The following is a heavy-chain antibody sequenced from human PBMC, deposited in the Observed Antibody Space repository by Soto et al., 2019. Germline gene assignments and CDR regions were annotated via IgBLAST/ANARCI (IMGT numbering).Heavy chain of an antibody. CDR1: GFSFSDHA. CDR3: ARDDLITGIVADIDL. CDR2: VAHDGITK. V-gene: IGHV3-30-3*01. D-gene: IGHD1-20*01. J-gene: IGHJ5*02. Sequence: PGGSLRLSCAASGFSFSDHAMHWVRRAPGKGLEWVALVAHDGITKYYAGSVKGRFTVSSDKSTNTLFLQMDSLDTEDTGVYYCARDDLITGIVADIDLWGRGTLVTVSS.